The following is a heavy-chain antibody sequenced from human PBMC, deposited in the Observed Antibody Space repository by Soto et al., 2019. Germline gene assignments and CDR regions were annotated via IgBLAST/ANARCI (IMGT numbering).Heavy chain of an antibody. CDR2: ISYDGSNK. CDR1: GFTFSSYA. CDR3: ARDQYSGSYFPAY. J-gene: IGHJ4*02. V-gene: IGHV3-30-3*01. D-gene: IGHD1-26*01. Sequence: VQLVESGGGVVQPGRSLRLSCAASGFTFSSYAMHWVRQAPGKGLEWVAVISYDGSNKYYADSVKGRFTISRDNSKNTLYLQMNSLRAEDTAVYYCARDQYSGSYFPAYWGQGTLVTVSS.